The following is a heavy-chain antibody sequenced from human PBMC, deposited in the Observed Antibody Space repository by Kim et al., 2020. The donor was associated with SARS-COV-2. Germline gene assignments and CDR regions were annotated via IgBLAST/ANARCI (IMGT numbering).Heavy chain of an antibody. CDR3: TKRNPPRKDAFDV. J-gene: IGHJ3*01. V-gene: IGHV3-72*01. CDR1: GFIFSDQY. CDR2: TRSKSNSYTT. Sequence: GGSLRLSCAASGFIFSDQYMDWVRQAPGKGLEWVGRTRSKSNSYTTEYAASVKGRFTISRDDSKNSLYLQMNSLKTEDTAVYYCTKRNPPRKDAFDVWGQGTMVTVSS.